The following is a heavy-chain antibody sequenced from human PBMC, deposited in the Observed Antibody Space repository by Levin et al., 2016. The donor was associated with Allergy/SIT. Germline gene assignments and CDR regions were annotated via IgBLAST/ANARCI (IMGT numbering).Heavy chain of an antibody. Sequence: PGKGLEWIGEINHSGSTNYNPSLKSRVTISVDTSKNQFSLKLSSVTAADTAVYYCARKARGYSYGSDDYWGQGTLVTVSS. D-gene: IGHD5-18*01. CDR3: ARKARGYSYGSDDY. CDR2: INHSGST. V-gene: IGHV4-34*01. J-gene: IGHJ4*02.